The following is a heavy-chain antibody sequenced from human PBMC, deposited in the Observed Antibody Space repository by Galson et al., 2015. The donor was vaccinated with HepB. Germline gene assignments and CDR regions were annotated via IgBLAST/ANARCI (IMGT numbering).Heavy chain of an antibody. D-gene: IGHD3-9*01. CDR2: IIPIFGTA. Sequence: SVKVSCKASGGTFSSYAISWVRQAPGQGLEWMGGIIPIFGTANYAQKFQGRVTITADESTSTAYMELSSLRSEDTAVYYCARGAYDILTGQIGTGGAFDIWGQGTMVTVSS. CDR1: GGTFSSYA. CDR3: ARGAYDILTGQIGTGGAFDI. V-gene: IGHV1-69*13. J-gene: IGHJ3*02.